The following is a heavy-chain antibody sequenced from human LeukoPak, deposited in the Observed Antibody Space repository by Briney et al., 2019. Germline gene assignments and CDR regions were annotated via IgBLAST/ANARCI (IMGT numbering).Heavy chain of an antibody. J-gene: IGHJ6*02. CDR1: GYTFTSYY. V-gene: IGHV1-46*01. D-gene: IGHD2-15*01. CDR3: ARGYSIGNNYSGMDF. Sequence: ASVKVSCKASGYTFTSYYMHWVRQAPGQGLEWMGIINPSGGSTSYAQKFQGRVTMNRDTSTSTVYMELSSLRSEDTAVYYCARGYSIGNNYSGMDFWGQGTTVTVSS. CDR2: INPSGGST.